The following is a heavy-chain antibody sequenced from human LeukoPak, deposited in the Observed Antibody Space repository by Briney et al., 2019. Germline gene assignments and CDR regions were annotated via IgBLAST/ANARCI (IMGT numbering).Heavy chain of an antibody. V-gene: IGHV3-74*01. CDR1: GFTFSSYW. D-gene: IGHD4-23*01. J-gene: IGHJ4*02. CDR2: INSDGSTT. Sequence: GGSLRLSFAASGFTFSSYWIHWVRQAPGKGLVWVSRINSDGSTTSYADSVKGRFTISRDNAKNTLYLQMNSLRAEDTAVYYCARDDYGGRGEFDYWGQGTLVTVSS. CDR3: ARDDYGGRGEFDY.